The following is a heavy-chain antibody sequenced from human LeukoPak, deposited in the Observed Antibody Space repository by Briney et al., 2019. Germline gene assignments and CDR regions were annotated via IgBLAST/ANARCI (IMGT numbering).Heavy chain of an antibody. CDR1: GFTFSSYA. CDR2: VSGSGSNT. CDR3: AKDLPLYYYDRSGYFGE. Sequence: GGSLRLSCAASGFTFSSYAMTWVRQAPGTGLEWVSGVSGSGSNTYYADSVKGRFTISRDNSKNTLYLQMNSLRAEDSALYYCAKDLPLYYYDRSGYFGEWGQGTLVTVSS. D-gene: IGHD3-22*01. V-gene: IGHV3-23*01. J-gene: IGHJ4*02.